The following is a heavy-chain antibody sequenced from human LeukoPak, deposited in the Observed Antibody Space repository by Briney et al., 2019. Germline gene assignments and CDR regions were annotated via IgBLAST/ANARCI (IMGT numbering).Heavy chain of an antibody. D-gene: IGHD2-2*02. CDR2: ISSSSSCI. CDR1: GFTFSSYS. CDR3: ARGPGGLCSSTSCYTDYYYGMDV. J-gene: IGHJ6*02. Sequence: GGSLRLSCVASGFTFSSYSMNWVRQAPGKGLEWVSSISSSSSCIYYADSVKGRFTISRDNAKNSLYLQMNSLRAEDTAVYYCARGPGGLCSSTSCYTDYYYGMDVWGQGTTVTVSS. V-gene: IGHV3-21*01.